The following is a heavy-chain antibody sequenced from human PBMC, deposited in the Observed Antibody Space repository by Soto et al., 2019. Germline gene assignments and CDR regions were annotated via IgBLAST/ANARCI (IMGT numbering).Heavy chain of an antibody. D-gene: IGHD2-2*02. V-gene: IGHV1-46*01. CDR1: GYTFTSYY. J-gene: IGHJ6*02. CDR2: INPSGGST. Sequence: AASVKVSCKASGYTFTSYYMHWVRQAPGQGLEWMGIINPSGGSTSYAQKFQGRVTMTRDTSTSTVYMELSRLRSDDTAVYYCARGPSTAAIGYYYYGMDVWGQGTTVTVSS. CDR3: ARGPSTAAIGYYYYGMDV.